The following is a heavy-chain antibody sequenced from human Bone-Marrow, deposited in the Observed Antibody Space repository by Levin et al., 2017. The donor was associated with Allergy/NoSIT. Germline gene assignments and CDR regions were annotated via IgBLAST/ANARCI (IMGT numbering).Heavy chain of an antibody. J-gene: IGHJ3*02. CDR2: INPRGGST. D-gene: IGHD1-1*01. V-gene: IGHV1-46*01. CDR3: ARDLSGGLPDAFDI. CDR1: GYSFTSYY. Sequence: VSVKVSCKASGYSFTSYYLHWVRQAPGQGLEWMAMINPRGGSTTYAQRFQGRVTMTRDTSTSTVYMELSSLRSEDTAVYYCARDLSGGLPDAFDIWGQGTIVSVSS.